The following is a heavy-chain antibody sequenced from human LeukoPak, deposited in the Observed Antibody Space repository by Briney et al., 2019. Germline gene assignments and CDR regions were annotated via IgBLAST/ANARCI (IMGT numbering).Heavy chain of an antibody. CDR2: ISGSGGST. V-gene: IGHV3-23*01. Sequence: GASLRLSCTASGFTFSSYAMSWVRQAPGKGLEWVSAISGSGGSTYYADSVKGRSTISRDNSKNTLYLQMNSLRAEDTAVYYCAKDLTSIQLWLEGINYYYGMDVWGQGTTVTVSS. CDR3: AKDLTSIQLWLEGINYYYGMDV. D-gene: IGHD5-18*01. CDR1: GFTFSSYA. J-gene: IGHJ6*02.